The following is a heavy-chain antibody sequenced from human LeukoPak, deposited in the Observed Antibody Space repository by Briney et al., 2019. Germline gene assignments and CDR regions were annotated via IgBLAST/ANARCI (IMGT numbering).Heavy chain of an antibody. CDR1: GFTFDDYA. J-gene: IGHJ4*02. CDR3: AKGSRGTTGYFDY. CDR2: ISWNSGSI. Sequence: PGRSLRLSCAASGFTFDDYAMHWVRQAPGKGLEWVSGISWNSGSIGYADSVKGRFTISRDNAKNSLYLQMNSLRAEDTALYYCAKGSRGTTGYFDYWGQGTLVTVSS. V-gene: IGHV3-9*01. D-gene: IGHD4-17*01.